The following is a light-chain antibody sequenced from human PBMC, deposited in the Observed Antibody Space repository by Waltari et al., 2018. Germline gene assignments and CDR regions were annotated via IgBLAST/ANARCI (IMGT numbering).Light chain of an antibody. J-gene: IGKJ2*01. Sequence: EIVLTQSPGTMSLSPGERATLSCRASQSVSSNFLAWYQQKPGQAPRRLISSASSRATGIPDSFGGSGSGTDFTLSISSLEPEDFAVYYCQQFGGSPPYTFGQGTRVEIK. V-gene: IGKV3-20*01. CDR2: SAS. CDR3: QQFGGSPPYT. CDR1: QSVSSNF.